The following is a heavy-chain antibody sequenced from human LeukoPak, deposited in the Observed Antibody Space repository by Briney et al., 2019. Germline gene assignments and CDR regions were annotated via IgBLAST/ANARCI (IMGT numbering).Heavy chain of an antibody. Sequence: SETLSLTCTASGGSISRYYWNWIRQPPGKGLEWIGYIYYSGSTNYNPSLKSRVTISVDTSKNQFSLKLSSVTAADTAVYYCARETTTEGGFHYWGQGTLVTVSS. CDR2: IYYSGST. CDR3: ARETTTEGGFHY. V-gene: IGHV4-59*01. CDR1: GGSISRYY. J-gene: IGHJ4*02. D-gene: IGHD4-17*01.